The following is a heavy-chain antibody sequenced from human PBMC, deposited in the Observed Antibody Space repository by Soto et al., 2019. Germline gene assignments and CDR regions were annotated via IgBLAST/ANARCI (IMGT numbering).Heavy chain of an antibody. Sequence: PGGSLRLSCASSGFTFSSYAMRWVRQAPVKGLEWVSAISGSGGSTYYADSVKGRFTISRDNSKNTLYLQMNSLRAEDTAVFYCAKHLSNGSPDYWGQGTLVTVSS. V-gene: IGHV3-23*01. CDR2: ISGSGGST. J-gene: IGHJ4*02. D-gene: IGHD2-15*01. CDR3: AKHLSNGSPDY. CDR1: GFTFSSYA.